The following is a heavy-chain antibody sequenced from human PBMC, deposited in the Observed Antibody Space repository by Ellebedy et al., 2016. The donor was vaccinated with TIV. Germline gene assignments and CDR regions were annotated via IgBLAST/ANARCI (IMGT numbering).Heavy chain of an antibody. CDR1: GGSVSSNHW. CDR2: IFHSGST. V-gene: IGHV4-4*02. Sequence: MPSETLSLTCAVSGGSVSSNHWWSWVRQPPGKGLEWIGEIFHSGSTNYNPSLKSRVTVSVDTSKNQFSLTLDSVTAADTAVYYCARHFRYTYGHLIDWGPGILVTVAS. J-gene: IGHJ4*02. CDR3: ARHFRYTYGHLID. D-gene: IGHD5-18*01.